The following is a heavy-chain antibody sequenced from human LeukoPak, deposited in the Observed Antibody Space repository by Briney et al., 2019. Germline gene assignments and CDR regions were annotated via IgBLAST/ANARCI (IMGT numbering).Heavy chain of an antibody. CDR3: ARDRSPEHYYDSSHWDYYYGMDV. CDR2: IYDSGST. Sequence: SETLSLTSTVSGGSIRSSYYYWGWTRQPPGKGLEWIGSIYDSGSTYYNPSLKSRVTISVDTSKNQFSLKLSSVTAADTAVYYCARDRSPEHYYDSSHWDYYYGMDVWGQGTTVTVSS. D-gene: IGHD3-22*01. V-gene: IGHV4-39*07. J-gene: IGHJ6*02. CDR1: GGSIRSSYYY.